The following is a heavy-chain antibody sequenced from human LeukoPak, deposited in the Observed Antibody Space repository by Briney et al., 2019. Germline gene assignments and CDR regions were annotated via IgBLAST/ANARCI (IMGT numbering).Heavy chain of an antibody. D-gene: IGHD3-3*01. CDR3: ARRDYYDSDHLFDP. CDR1: GYTFTGYY. CDR2: ISAYNGNT. J-gene: IGHJ5*02. Sequence: ASVKVSCKASGYTFTGYYIHWVRQAPGQGLEWMGWISAYNGNTNYAQKLQGRVTMTTDTSTSTAYMELRSLRSDDTAVYYCARRDYYDSDHLFDPWGQGTLVTVSS. V-gene: IGHV1-18*04.